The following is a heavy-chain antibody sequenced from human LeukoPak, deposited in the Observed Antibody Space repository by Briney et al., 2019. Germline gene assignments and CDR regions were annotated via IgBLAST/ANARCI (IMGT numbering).Heavy chain of an antibody. Sequence: SETLSLTCAVYGGSFSGYYWSWIRQPPGKGLEWIGEINHGGSTNYNPSLKSRVTISVDTSKNQFSLKLSSVTAADTAVYYCVGGLSWGQGTLVTVSS. CDR2: INHGGST. J-gene: IGHJ5*02. CDR3: VGGLS. CDR1: GGSFSGYY. V-gene: IGHV4-34*01. D-gene: IGHD3-16*01.